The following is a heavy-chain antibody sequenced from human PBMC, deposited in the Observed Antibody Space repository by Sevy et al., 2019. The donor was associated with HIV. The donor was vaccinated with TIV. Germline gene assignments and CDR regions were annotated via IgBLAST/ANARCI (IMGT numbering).Heavy chain of an antibody. CDR3: ATTKDYYESSGSPIDY. V-gene: IGHV1-24*01. CDR1: GSTLTKLS. D-gene: IGHD3-22*01. J-gene: IGHJ4*02. CDR2: FDPEDGQT. Sequence: ASVKVSCKVSGSTLTKLSIHWVRQAPGKGLEWMATFDPEDGQTIYAQKFQGRVTMTEDTSKDTGYMEVSSLRSEDTAIYYCATTKDYYESSGSPIDYWGQGTLVTVSS.